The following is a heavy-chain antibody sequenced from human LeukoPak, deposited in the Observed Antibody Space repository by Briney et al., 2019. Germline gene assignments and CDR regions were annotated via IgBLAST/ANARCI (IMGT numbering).Heavy chain of an antibody. CDR2: IYYSGST. Sequence: SETLSLTCTVSGGSINNSISYWGWIRQPPGKGLEWIGSIYYSGSTYYNPSLKSRGTISVDTSKNQFSLKLRSVTAADTAVYYCARGLYYYGSGSYRPYSFDHWGQGTLVTVSS. J-gene: IGHJ4*02. CDR1: GGSINNSISY. D-gene: IGHD3-10*01. V-gene: IGHV4-39*07. CDR3: ARGLYYYGSGSYRPYSFDH.